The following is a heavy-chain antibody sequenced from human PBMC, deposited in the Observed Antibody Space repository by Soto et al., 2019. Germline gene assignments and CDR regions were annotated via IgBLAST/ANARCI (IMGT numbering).Heavy chain of an antibody. CDR2: IYYSGST. CDR1: GGSISSGGYY. V-gene: IGHV4-31*03. D-gene: IGHD3-22*01. Sequence: QVQLQESGPGLVKPSQTLSLTCTVSGGSISSGGYYWSWIRQHPGKGLEWVGYIYYSGSTYYNPSLKSRVTISVDTSKNQFTLKLSSVTAADTAVYYCARAPRTYYYDSSGYYFDYWGQGTLVTVSS. J-gene: IGHJ4*02. CDR3: ARAPRTYYYDSSGYYFDY.